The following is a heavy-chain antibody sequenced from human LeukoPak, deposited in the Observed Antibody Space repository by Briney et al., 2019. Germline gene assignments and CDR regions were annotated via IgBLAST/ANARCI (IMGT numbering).Heavy chain of an antibody. CDR1: GYTFISYD. V-gene: IGHV1-8*01. J-gene: IGHJ4*02. CDR2: MNPNSGNT. Sequence: ASVKVSCKASGYTFISYDIIWVRQATGQGLEWMGWMNPNSGNTGYAQKFQGRVTMTRNTSISTAYMELSSLRSEDTAVYYCARGITGYAEGGFDYWGRGTLVTVSS. CDR3: ARGITGYAEGGFDY. D-gene: IGHD5-12*01.